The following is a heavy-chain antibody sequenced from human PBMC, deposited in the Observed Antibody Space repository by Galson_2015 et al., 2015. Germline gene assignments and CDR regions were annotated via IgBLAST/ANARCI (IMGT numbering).Heavy chain of an antibody. Sequence: SLRLSCAAPGFTFRNYGMHWVRQAPGKGLEWLAVISYDGGNKYYADSVKGRFTVSRDNSKDTLYLQVNSLRPEDTAVYYCAKDKATRGHYYMDVWGKGTTVTVSS. V-gene: IGHV3-30*18. CDR1: GFTFRNYG. D-gene: IGHD5-24*01. J-gene: IGHJ6*03. CDR2: ISYDGGNK. CDR3: AKDKATRGHYYMDV.